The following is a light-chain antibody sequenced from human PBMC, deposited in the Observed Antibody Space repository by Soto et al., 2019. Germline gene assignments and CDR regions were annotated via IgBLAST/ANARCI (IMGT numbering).Light chain of an antibody. Sequence: QSVLTQPPSVSGAPGQRVTISCSGSSSNIGAGYEVHWYQQLPGTAPKLLIYGNSNRPSGVPDRFSGSKSGTSASLAITGLQAEDEADYYCQYYDSSLSGYVFGTGTKVTVL. CDR1: SSNIGAGYE. CDR2: GNS. J-gene: IGLJ1*01. CDR3: QYYDSSLSGYV. V-gene: IGLV1-40*01.